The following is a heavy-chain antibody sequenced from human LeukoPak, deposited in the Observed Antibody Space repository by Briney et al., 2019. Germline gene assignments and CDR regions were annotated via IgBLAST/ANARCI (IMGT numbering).Heavy chain of an antibody. CDR1: GFTFSSYA. CDR2: ISGSGGST. V-gene: IGHV3-23*01. CDR3: TRTSSGWYSY. Sequence: QSGGSLRLSCAASGFTFSSYAMSWVRQAPGKGLEWVSAISGSGGSTYYADSVKGRFTISRDNSKNTLYLQMNSLRAEDTAVYYCTRTSSGWYSYWGQGTLVTVSS. J-gene: IGHJ4*02. D-gene: IGHD6-19*01.